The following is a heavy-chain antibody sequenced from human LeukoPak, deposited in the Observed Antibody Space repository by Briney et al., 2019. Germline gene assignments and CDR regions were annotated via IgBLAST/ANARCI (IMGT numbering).Heavy chain of an antibody. CDR2: IKQDGSEK. D-gene: IGHD6-13*01. CDR1: GFTFSSYW. V-gene: IGHV3-7*01. CDR3: ARYSSSWHSGYYYYGMDV. J-gene: IGHJ6*02. Sequence: GGSLRLSCAASGFTFSSYWMSWVRQAPGKGLEWVANIKQDGSEKYYVDSVKGRFTISRDNAKNSLYLQMNSLRAEDTAVYYCARYSSSWHSGYYYYGMDVWGQGTTVTVSS.